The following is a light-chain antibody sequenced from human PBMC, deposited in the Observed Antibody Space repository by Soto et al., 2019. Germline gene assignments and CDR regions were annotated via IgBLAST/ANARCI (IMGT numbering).Light chain of an antibody. Sequence: QSALTQPPSASGSPGQSVTISCTGTSSDVGGYNYVSWYQQHPGKAPKLMIYEVNKRPSGVPDRFSGSKSGTSASLAITGLQAEDEADYYCQSYDSSLSGLVFGTGTKVTVL. CDR2: EVN. J-gene: IGLJ1*01. CDR3: QSYDSSLSGLV. V-gene: IGLV2-8*01. CDR1: SSDVGGYNY.